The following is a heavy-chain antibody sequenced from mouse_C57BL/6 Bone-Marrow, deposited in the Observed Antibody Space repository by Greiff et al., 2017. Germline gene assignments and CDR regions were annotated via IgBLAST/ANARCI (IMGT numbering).Heavy chain of an antibody. V-gene: IGHV1-81*01. J-gene: IGHJ4*01. Sequence: QVQLQQSGAELARPGASVKLSCKASGYTFTSYGISWVKQRTGQGLEWIGEIYPRNGNTYYNEKFKGKATLTADKSSSTAYMELRSLTSEDSAVYLCEKYFLYAKDYWDQGTAITVSS. CDR1: GYTFTSYG. CDR2: IYPRNGNT. CDR3: EKYFLYAKDY.